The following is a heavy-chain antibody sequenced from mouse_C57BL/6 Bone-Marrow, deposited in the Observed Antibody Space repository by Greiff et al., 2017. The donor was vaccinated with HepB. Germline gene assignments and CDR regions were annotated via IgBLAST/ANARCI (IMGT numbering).Heavy chain of an antibody. CDR2: IRSKSNNYAT. Sequence: EVKLVESGGGLVQPKGSLKLSCAASGFSFNTYAMNWVRQAPGKGLEWVARIRSKSNNYATYYADSVKDRFTISRDDSESMLYLQMNNLKTEDTAMYYCVRGRTTVVAYYFDYWGQGTTLTVSS. CDR3: VRGRTTVVAYYFDY. J-gene: IGHJ2*01. V-gene: IGHV10-1*01. D-gene: IGHD1-1*01. CDR1: GFSFNTYA.